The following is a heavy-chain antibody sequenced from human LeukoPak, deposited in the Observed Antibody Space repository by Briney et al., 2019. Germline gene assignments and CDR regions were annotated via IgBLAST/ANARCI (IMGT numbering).Heavy chain of an antibody. D-gene: IGHD1-14*01. CDR1: GFTFSRYS. J-gene: IGHJ6*02. CDR3: ARNTPSLTTYGMDV. V-gene: IGHV3-21*01. CDR2: ISGGSSST. Sequence: GGSLRLSCAVSGFTFSRYSMNWVRQAPGKGLEWVSVISGGSSSTFYADSAKGRFTISRDNAKSSLYLQMNSLRAEDTAVYYCARNTPSLTTYGMDVWGQGTTVTVSS.